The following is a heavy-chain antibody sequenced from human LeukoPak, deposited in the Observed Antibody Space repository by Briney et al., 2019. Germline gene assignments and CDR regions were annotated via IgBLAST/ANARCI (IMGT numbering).Heavy chain of an antibody. J-gene: IGHJ4*02. CDR3: ARDIGSGWFVPAG. CDR2: INHSGST. D-gene: IGHD6-19*01. CDR1: GGSFSGYY. V-gene: IGHV4-34*01. Sequence: SETLSLTCAVYGGSFSGYYWSWIRQPPGKGLEWIGEINHSGSTNYNPSLKSRVTISVDTSKNQVSLMVSSVTAADTAVYYCARDIGSGWFVPAGWGQGTLVTVSS.